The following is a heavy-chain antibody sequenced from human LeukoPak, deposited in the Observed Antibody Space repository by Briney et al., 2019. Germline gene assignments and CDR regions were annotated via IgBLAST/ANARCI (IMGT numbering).Heavy chain of an antibody. Sequence: ASVKVSCKASGYTFTSYGISWVRQAPGQGLEWMGWISAYNGNTNYAQKLQGRVTMTTDTSTSTAYMELSRLRSDDTAVYYCARDRGIEYYYYYMDVWGKGTTVTVSS. V-gene: IGHV1-18*01. CDR2: ISAYNGNT. CDR1: GYTFTSYG. J-gene: IGHJ6*03. CDR3: ARDRGIEYYYYYMDV. D-gene: IGHD3-10*01.